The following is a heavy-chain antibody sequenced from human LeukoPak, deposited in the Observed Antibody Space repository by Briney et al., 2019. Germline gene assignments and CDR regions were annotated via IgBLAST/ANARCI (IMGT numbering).Heavy chain of an antibody. D-gene: IGHD3-22*01. CDR1: GGSISSYY. J-gene: IGHJ4*02. V-gene: IGHV4-59*08. CDR3: ARRRYYYDSSDYFDY. Sequence: SETLSLTCTVSGGSISSYYWSWIRQPPGKGLEWIGYIYYSGSTNYNPSLKSRVTILVDTSKNQFSLKLSSVTAADTAVYYCARRRYYYDSSDYFDYWGQGTLVTVSS. CDR2: IYYSGST.